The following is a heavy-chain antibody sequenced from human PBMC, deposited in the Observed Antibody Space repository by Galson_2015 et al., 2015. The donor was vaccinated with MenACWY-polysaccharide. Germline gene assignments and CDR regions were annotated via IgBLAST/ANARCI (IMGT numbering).Heavy chain of an antibody. J-gene: IGHJ4*02. CDR2: IYWPTDA. V-gene: IGHV2-5*01. CDR1: GFSLSTGGVG. CDR3: AHSRGGILVPFDY. Sequence: PALEKPTQPLTLPCTFSGFSLSTGGVGVAWLRQPPGKALEWLAIIYWPTDAHYRPPLKNRITIPKDTSKTQVLLTMTNMDPVDTATYYCAHSRGGILVPFDYWGQGILVAVAS. D-gene: IGHD3-16*01.